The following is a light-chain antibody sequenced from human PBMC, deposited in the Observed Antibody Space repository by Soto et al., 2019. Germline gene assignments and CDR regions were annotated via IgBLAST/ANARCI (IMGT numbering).Light chain of an antibody. CDR2: GAS. J-gene: IGKJ1*01. CDR1: QSVSSN. CDR3: QQYNIWPGT. Sequence: EIVMTQSPATLSVSPGERATLSCRASQSVSSNLAWYQQKPGQAPRLLIYGASTRATGIPARFSGSGSGTEFTLTISSLQSEGFAVYYCQQYNIWPGTFGQGTKVEIK. V-gene: IGKV3-15*01.